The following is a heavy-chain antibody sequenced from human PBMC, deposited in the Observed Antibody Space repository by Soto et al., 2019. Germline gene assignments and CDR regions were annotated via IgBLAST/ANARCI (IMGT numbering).Heavy chain of an antibody. D-gene: IGHD3-22*01. CDR3: VREDLISMRDYYFAY. CDR1: RYTFANYY. Sequence: ASVKVSCKASRYTFANYYIHWVRQAPGQGLEWMGIINPSGGSTSYAQKLQGRVTMTRDTSTSTVYMELNSLRSEDTALYYCVREDLISMRDYYFAYWGQGTQVTVSS. V-gene: IGHV1-46*01. J-gene: IGHJ4*02. CDR2: INPSGGST.